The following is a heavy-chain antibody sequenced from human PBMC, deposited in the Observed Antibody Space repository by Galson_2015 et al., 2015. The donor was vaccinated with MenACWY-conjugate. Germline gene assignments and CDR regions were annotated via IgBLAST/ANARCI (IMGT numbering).Heavy chain of an antibody. D-gene: IGHD3-3*01. Sequence: SLRLSCAASGFTFNNYAMSWVRQAPGKGLEYVSAISGGGGSTYYADSVKGRFTISRDNSKNTLYLQMNSLTADDTAIYYCAKDRATTEDYTDGYDCWGQGTLVTVSA. CDR3: AKDRATTEDYTDGYDC. V-gene: IGHV3-23*01. CDR1: GFTFNNYA. J-gene: IGHJ4*02. CDR2: ISGGGGST.